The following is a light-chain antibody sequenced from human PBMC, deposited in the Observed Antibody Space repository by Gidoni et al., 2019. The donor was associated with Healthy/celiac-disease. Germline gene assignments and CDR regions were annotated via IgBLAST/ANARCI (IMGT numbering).Light chain of an antibody. Sequence: EIVMTQYLATLSVSPGERATLSCRASQSVNSNLDWYQQKPGQAPRLLIYGASTRATGIPASFSGSGSGTEFTLTISSLQSEDFAVYYCQQYNNWPYTFGQGTKLEIK. J-gene: IGKJ2*01. CDR2: GAS. CDR3: QQYNNWPYT. V-gene: IGKV3-15*01. CDR1: QSVNSN.